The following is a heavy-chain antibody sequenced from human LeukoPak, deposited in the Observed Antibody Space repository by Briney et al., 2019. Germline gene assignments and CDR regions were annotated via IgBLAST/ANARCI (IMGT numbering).Heavy chain of an antibody. CDR2: INHSGNT. V-gene: IGHV4-34*01. CDR1: GGPFSGYY. J-gene: IGHJ5*02. CDR3: ARVRKPSYYGSGSLYNWFDP. Sequence: SETLSLTCAVYGGPFSGYYWSWIRQPPGKGLEWIGEINHSGNTNYNPSLKSRVTISVDTSKNQFSLKLSSVTAADTAVYYCARVRKPSYYGSGSLYNWFDPWGQGTLVTVSS. D-gene: IGHD3-10*01.